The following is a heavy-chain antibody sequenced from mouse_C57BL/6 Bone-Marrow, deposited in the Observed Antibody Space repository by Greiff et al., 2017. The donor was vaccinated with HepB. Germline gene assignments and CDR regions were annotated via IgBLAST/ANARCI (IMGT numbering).Heavy chain of an antibody. CDR2: IRGGGST. CDR1: GFSLTSYG. CDR3: AKQDGSSPFAY. J-gene: IGHJ3*01. Sequence: QVQLQQSGPGLVAPSQSLSITCTVSGFSLTSYGVDWVSQPPGKGLEWLGVIRGGGSTNYNSALMSRLSISKDNSNSQVFLKINSMQTDDTAMYSGAKQDGSSPFAYWGQGTLVTVSA. V-gene: IGHV2-9*01. D-gene: IGHD1-1*01.